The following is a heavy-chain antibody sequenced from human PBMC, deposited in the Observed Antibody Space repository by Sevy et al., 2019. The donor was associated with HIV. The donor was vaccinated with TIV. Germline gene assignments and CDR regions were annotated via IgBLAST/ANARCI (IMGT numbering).Heavy chain of an antibody. J-gene: IGHJ6*02. V-gene: IGHV4-39*01. D-gene: IGHD3-10*01. CDR2: IYYSGST. CDR3: ARHRPIWFGELSPHTLYYYYGMDV. CDR1: GGSISSSSYY. Sequence: SETLSLTCTVSGGSISSSSYYWGWIRQPPGKGLEWIGSIYYSGSTYYNPSLKSRVTISVDTSKNQFSLKLSSVTATDTAVYYCARHRPIWFGELSPHTLYYYYGMDVWGQGTTVTVSS.